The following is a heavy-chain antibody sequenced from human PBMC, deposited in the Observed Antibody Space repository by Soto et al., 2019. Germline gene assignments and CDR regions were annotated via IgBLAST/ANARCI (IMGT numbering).Heavy chain of an antibody. CDR1: GGSISSYY. V-gene: IGHV4-59*01. CDR2: IYSSRST. J-gene: IGHJ5*02. Sequence: PSETLSLTXTVSGGSISSYYWSWIRPPPGKGLDRIVYIYSSRSTHYTPSLNSRVTISVDTSKNQFSLKLSPVTAADTPVYYCARGVAAASNCFDPWGQGTLVTVSS. CDR3: ARGVAAASNCFDP. D-gene: IGHD6-13*01.